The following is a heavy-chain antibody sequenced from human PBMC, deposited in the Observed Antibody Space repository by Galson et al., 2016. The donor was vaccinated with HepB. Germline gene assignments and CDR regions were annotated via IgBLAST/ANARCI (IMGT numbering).Heavy chain of an antibody. J-gene: IGHJ4*02. Sequence: TLSLTCTVSGDSINSGAYYWSWIRQRPGKGLEWIGYISYSGSTYYNPSLKSRVAISVDTSQNQFSVKLSSVTAADTAVYYCAREVGYCGSTNCYEFDSWGQGTQVTVSS. D-gene: IGHD2-2*01. CDR2: ISYSGST. CDR3: AREVGYCGSTNCYEFDS. CDR1: GDSINSGAYY. V-gene: IGHV4-31*03.